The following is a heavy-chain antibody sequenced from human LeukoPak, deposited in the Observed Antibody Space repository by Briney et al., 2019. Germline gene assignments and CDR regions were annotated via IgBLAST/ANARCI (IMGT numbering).Heavy chain of an antibody. CDR1: GYTFTSYG. CDR2: IGAYNGNT. V-gene: IGHV1-18*01. Sequence: GASVKVSCKASGYTFTSYGISWVRQAPGQGLEWMGWIGAYNGNTNYAQKLQGRVTMTTDTSTSTAYMELRSLRSDDTAVYYCARDLAYYDSSGYYPSPDYWGQGTLVTVSS. CDR3: ARDLAYYDSSGYYPSPDY. J-gene: IGHJ4*02. D-gene: IGHD3-22*01.